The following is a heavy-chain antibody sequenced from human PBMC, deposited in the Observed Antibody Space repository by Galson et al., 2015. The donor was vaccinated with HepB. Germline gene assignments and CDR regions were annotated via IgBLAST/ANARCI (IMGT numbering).Heavy chain of an antibody. D-gene: IGHD5-18*01. J-gene: IGHJ6*02. CDR3: ARRGYSYGAQSNYFYFGLDV. CDR1: GFAFHTYN. V-gene: IGHV3-48*01. Sequence: SLRLSCAASGFAFHTYNMNWVRLAPGKGLEWVSYIDSVSVNRYYSDSVQGRFTISRDNAKNSLYLQTNGLRAEDTAIYFCARRGYSYGAQSNYFYFGLDVWGQGTTVTVSS. CDR2: IDSVSVNR.